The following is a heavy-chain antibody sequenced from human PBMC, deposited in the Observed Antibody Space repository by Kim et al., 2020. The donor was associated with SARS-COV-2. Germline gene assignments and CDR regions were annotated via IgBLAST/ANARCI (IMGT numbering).Heavy chain of an antibody. Sequence: GGSLRLSCAASGFTFSSYGMHWVRQVPRKGLEWVAVISYDGSNKYYADSVKGRFTISRDNSKNTLYLQMNSLRAEDTAVYYCAKPQMGYYYYGMDVWGQGTTVTVSS. CDR1: GFTFSSYG. V-gene: IGHV3-30*18. CDR3: AKPQMGYYYYGMDV. J-gene: IGHJ6*02. CDR2: ISYDGSNK.